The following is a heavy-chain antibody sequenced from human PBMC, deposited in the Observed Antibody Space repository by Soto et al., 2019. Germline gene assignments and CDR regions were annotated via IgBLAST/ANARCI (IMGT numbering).Heavy chain of an antibody. CDR3: ARGRGYSYGLDP. Sequence: SETLSLTCTVSGGSISSYYWSWIRQPPGEGLEWIGFISYSGTTSYSPSLKSRVAISLDTSKNQFSLSLSSVTAADTAVYYCARGRGYSYGLDPWGQGTLVTVS. J-gene: IGHJ5*02. CDR1: GGSISSYY. V-gene: IGHV4-30-4*01. CDR2: ISYSGTT. D-gene: IGHD5-18*01.